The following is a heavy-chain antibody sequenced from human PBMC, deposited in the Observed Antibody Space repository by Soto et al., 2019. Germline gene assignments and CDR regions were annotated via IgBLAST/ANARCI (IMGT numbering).Heavy chain of an antibody. V-gene: IGHV1-69*13. J-gene: IGHJ6*02. D-gene: IGHD3-3*01. Sequence: SVKVSCKASGGTFSSYAISWVRQAPGQGLEWMGGIIPIFGTANYAQKFQGRVTITADESTSTAYMELSSLRSEDTAVYYCARTFFGVVILSDATLDVWGQGTTVTVSS. CDR3: ARTFFGVVILSDATLDV. CDR1: GGTFSSYA. CDR2: IIPIFGTA.